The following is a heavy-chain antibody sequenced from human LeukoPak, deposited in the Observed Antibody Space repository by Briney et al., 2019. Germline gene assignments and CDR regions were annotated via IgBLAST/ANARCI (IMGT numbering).Heavy chain of an antibody. CDR3: ARGVRITMVRGVPTGYYFDY. CDR2: MNPNSGNT. V-gene: IGHV1-8*01. D-gene: IGHD3-10*01. J-gene: IGHJ4*02. Sequence: ASVKVSCKASGYTFTSYDINWVRQATGQGLEWMGWMNPNSGNTGYAQKFQGRVTMTRNTSISTAYMGLSSLRSEDTAVYYCARGVRITMVRGVPTGYYFDYWGQGTLVTVSS. CDR1: GYTFTSYD.